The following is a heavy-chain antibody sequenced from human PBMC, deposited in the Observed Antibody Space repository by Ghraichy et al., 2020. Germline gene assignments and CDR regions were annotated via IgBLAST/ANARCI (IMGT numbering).Heavy chain of an antibody. CDR3: ARECSSTSCFDY. CDR1: GFTFSSYW. V-gene: IGHV3-74*01. J-gene: IGHJ4*02. Sequence: GESLNISCAASGFTFSSYWMHWVRQAPGKGLVWVSRINSDGSSTSYADSVKGRFTISRDNAKNTLYLQMNSLRAEDTAVYYCARECSSTSCFDYWGQGTLVTVSS. CDR2: INSDGSST. D-gene: IGHD2-2*01.